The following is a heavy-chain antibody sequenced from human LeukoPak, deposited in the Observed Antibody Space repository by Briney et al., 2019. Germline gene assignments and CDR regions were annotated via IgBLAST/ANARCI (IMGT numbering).Heavy chain of an antibody. J-gene: IGHJ4*02. Sequence: ASVKVSYKASGGTFSSYAISWVRQAPGQGLEWMGGIIPIFGTANYAQKFQGRVTITADKSTSTAYMELSSLRSEDTAVYYCARDHRGYSYGYPLDYWGQGTLVTVSS. V-gene: IGHV1-69*06. D-gene: IGHD5-18*01. CDR3: ARDHRGYSYGYPLDY. CDR2: IIPIFGTA. CDR1: GGTFSSYA.